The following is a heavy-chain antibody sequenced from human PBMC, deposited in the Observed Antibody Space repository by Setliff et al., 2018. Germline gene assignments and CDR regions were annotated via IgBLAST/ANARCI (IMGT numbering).Heavy chain of an antibody. V-gene: IGHV4-39*01. Sequence: SETLSLTCSASGGPISSSSYYWVWIRQPPGKGLEWIGAIFYDGNSYYNPSLKGRVTMSVDTSKNVFSLKLRSVTAADTSVYYCVRMSGFLYMDVWGKGTTVTVSS. D-gene: IGHD3-3*01. CDR3: VRMSGFLYMDV. CDR1: GGPISSSSYY. CDR2: IFYDGNS. J-gene: IGHJ6*03.